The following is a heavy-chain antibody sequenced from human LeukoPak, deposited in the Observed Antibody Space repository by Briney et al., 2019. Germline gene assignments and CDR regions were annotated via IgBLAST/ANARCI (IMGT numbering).Heavy chain of an antibody. J-gene: IGHJ4*02. CDR2: IYHSGAT. Sequence: SETLSLTCTVSGGSISSYYWSRIRQPPGKGLEWIGSIYHSGATYYNPSLKSRVTISVDTSKNQFSLKLSSVTAADTAVYYCAKAPAVAGIYFDYWGQGTLVTVSS. V-gene: IGHV4-59*12. CDR3: AKAPAVAGIYFDY. D-gene: IGHD6-19*01. CDR1: GGSISSYY.